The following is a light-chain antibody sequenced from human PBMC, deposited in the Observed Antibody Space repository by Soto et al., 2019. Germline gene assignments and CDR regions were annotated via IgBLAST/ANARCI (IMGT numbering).Light chain of an antibody. Sequence: QSALTQPASVSGSPGQSITISCTGTSSDVGTYNLVSWYQHHPGKAPKLMIYEGSKRPSRVSNRFSGSKSGNTASLTISGLQAEDEADYYCCSYAGSSTYVFGTGTKVTVL. CDR2: EGS. V-gene: IGLV2-23*01. CDR3: CSYAGSSTYV. J-gene: IGLJ1*01. CDR1: SSDVGTYNL.